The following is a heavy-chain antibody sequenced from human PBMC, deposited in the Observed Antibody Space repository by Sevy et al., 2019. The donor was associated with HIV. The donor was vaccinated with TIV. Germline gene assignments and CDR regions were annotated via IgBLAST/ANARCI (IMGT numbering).Heavy chain of an antibody. CDR3: ARNWAAAPGGGGFYYGMDV. Sequence: GGSLRLSCAASGFTFSSYEMNWVRQAPGKGLQWVSYISSSGTTIYYVDSGKGRFTISRENAKNSLYLQRNSLRAEDTAVSYCARNWAAAPGGGGFYYGMDVWGQGTTVTVSS. D-gene: IGHD6-13*01. CDR2: ISSSGTTI. CDR1: GFTFSSYE. V-gene: IGHV3-48*03. J-gene: IGHJ6*02.